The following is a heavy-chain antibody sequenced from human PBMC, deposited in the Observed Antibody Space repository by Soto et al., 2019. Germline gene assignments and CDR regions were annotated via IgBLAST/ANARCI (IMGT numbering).Heavy chain of an antibody. D-gene: IGHD2-2*01. CDR3: ARDPLYCSSTSCLRGAFDI. CDR2: ISSSSSYI. CDR1: GFTFSSYS. V-gene: IGHV3-21*01. Sequence: GGSLRLSCAASGFTFSSYSMNWVRQAPGKGLEWVSSISSSSSYIYYADSVKGRFTISKDNAKNSLDLQMNSLRAEDTAVYYCARDPLYCSSTSCLRGAFDIWGQGTMVTVSS. J-gene: IGHJ3*02.